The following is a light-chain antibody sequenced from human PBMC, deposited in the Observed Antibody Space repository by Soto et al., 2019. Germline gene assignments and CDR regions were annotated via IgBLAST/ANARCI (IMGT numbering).Light chain of an antibody. CDR2: DVS. CDR1: SSDVGGYNY. J-gene: IGLJ1*01. V-gene: IGLV2-14*01. Sequence: QSALTQPASVSGSPGQSITISCTGTSSDVGGYNYVSWYQQHPGKAPKLMIYDVSNRPSGVSNRFSGSKSGNTASLTISGLQPEDEADYYCSSYTSSSTLNYLFGTGTKLTVL. CDR3: SSYTSSSTLNYL.